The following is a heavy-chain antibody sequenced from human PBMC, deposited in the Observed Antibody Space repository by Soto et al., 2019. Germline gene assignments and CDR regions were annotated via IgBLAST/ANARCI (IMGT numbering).Heavy chain of an antibody. V-gene: IGHV3-30*18. D-gene: IGHD1-26*01. J-gene: IGHJ6*02. CDR1: GFTFSSYG. CDR2: ISYDGSNK. CDR3: AKDRPSGSRPYYYGMDV. Sequence: QVQLVESGGGVVQPGRSLRLSCAASGFTFSSYGMHWVRQAPGKGLEWVAVISYDGSNKYYAYSVKGRFTISRDNSKNTLYLQMNSLRAEDTAVYYCAKDRPSGSRPYYYGMDVWGQGTTVTVSS.